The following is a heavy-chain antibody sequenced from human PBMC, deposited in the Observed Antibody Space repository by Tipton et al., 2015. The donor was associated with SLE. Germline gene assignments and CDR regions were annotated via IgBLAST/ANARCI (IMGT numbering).Heavy chain of an antibody. CDR2: IYYSGST. CDR3: ASMIVVIPVEARRDGMDV. V-gene: IGHV4-59*11. Sequence: TLSLTCTVSGASISRHYWSWIRQPPGKGLEWIGYIYYSGSTNYNPSLKSRVTISVDTSKNQFSLKLSSVTAADTAVYYCASMIVVIPVEARRDGMDVWGQGTTVTVSS. D-gene: IGHD2-2*01. CDR1: GASISRHY. J-gene: IGHJ6*02.